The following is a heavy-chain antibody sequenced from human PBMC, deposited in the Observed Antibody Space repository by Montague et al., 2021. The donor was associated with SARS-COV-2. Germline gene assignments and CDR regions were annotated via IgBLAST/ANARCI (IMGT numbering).Heavy chain of an antibody. Sequence: SETLSLTCTVSGGSITRKYYWGWIRQPPGKGLEWVGNIYYSGTTXINPSPESRVTISVDASKNQFSLNLTSVTAADTAVYYCARPLVRGVPKAFDIWGQGALVIVSS. CDR1: GGSITRKYY. CDR2: IYYSGTT. D-gene: IGHD3-10*01. V-gene: IGHV4-39*01. CDR3: ARPLVRGVPKAFDI. J-gene: IGHJ3*02.